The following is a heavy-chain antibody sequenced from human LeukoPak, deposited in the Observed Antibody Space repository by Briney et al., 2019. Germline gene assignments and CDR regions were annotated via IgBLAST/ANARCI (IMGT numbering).Heavy chain of an antibody. V-gene: IGHV3-7*01. Sequence: GGSLRLSCAASGFTFSSYWMSWVRQAPGKGLEWVANIKQDGSEKYYVDSVKGRFTISRDNAKNSLYLQMNSLRAEDTAVYYCARAWYSSTWRGNWFDSWGQGILVTVSS. CDR1: GFTFSSYW. J-gene: IGHJ5*01. CDR3: ARAWYSSTWRGNWFDS. D-gene: IGHD2-2*01. CDR2: IKQDGSEK.